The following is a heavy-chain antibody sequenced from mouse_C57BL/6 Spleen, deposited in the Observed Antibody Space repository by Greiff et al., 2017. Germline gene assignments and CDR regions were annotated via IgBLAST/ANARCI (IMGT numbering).Heavy chain of an antibody. V-gene: IGHV1-42*01. CDR1: GYSFTGYY. J-gene: IGHJ4*01. D-gene: IGHD1-1*02. Sequence: VQLKQSGPELVKPGASVKISCKASGYSFTGYYMNWVKQSPEKSLEWIGEINPSTGGTTYNQKFKAKATLTVDKSSSTAYMQLKSLTSEDSAVYYCARWDYDYYAMDYWGKGTSVTVSS. CDR3: ARWDYDYYAMDY. CDR2: INPSTGGT.